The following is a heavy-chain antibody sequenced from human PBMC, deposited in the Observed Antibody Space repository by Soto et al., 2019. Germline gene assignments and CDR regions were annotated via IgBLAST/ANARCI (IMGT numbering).Heavy chain of an antibody. CDR1: GFTFDDYA. CDR2: ISWSSGSI. CDR3: AKGPRGGRYSGYGGFDG. D-gene: IGHD5-12*01. V-gene: IGHV3-9*01. Sequence: GGSLRLSCAASGFTFDDYAMHWVRQAPGKGLEWVSGISWSSGSICYADSVKGRFTISRDNAKNSLYLQMNSLRAEDTALYYCAKGPRGGRYSGYGGFDGWGQGTLVTVSS. J-gene: IGHJ4*02.